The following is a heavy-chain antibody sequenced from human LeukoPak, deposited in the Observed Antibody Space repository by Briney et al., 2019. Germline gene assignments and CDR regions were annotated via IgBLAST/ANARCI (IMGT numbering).Heavy chain of an antibody. V-gene: IGHV4-59*08. J-gene: IGHJ4*02. D-gene: IGHD4-17*01. Sequence: SETLSLTCTVSGGSISSYYWSWIRQPPGKGLEWIGSIHHSGSTYYNPSLKSRITISIDTSKNQFSLKLSSVTAADTAVYFCARRNYGDYDYWGQGTLVTVSS. CDR3: ARRNYGDYDY. CDR1: GGSISSYY. CDR2: IHHSGST.